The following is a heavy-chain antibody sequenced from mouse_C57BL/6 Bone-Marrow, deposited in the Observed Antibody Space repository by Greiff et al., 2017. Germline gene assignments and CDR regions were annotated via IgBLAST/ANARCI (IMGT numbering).Heavy chain of an antibody. Sequence: EVKVEESGGGLVKPGGSLKLSCAASGFTFSSYAMSWVRQTPEKRLEWVATISDGGSYTYYPDNVKGRFTISRDNAKNNLYLQMSHLKSEDTAMYYCARDPYSNHWYFDVWGTGTTVTVSS. CDR2: ISDGGSYT. CDR1: GFTFSSYA. V-gene: IGHV5-4*01. J-gene: IGHJ1*03. CDR3: ARDPYSNHWYFDV. D-gene: IGHD2-5*01.